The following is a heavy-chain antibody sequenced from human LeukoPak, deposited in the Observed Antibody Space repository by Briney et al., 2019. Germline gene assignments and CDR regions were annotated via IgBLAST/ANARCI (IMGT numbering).Heavy chain of an antibody. D-gene: IGHD3-10*01. J-gene: IGHJ3*02. V-gene: IGHV3-30-3*01. CDR2: ITNDGSNK. Sequence: GRSLRLSCAASGFTFSSYAMHWVRQAPGKGLEWVAAITNDGSNKYYADSVKGRFTISRDNSKNTLYLQMISLRAEATAVYYGAGGRFGERYDAFDIWGQGTMVTVSS. CDR1: GFTFSSYA. CDR3: AGGRFGERYDAFDI.